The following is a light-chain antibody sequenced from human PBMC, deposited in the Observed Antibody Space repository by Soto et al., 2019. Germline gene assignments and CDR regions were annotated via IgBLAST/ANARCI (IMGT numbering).Light chain of an antibody. J-gene: IGLJ2*01. CDR2: DVS. CDR3: SSYTSSSPPV. CDR1: SSDIGGYNY. Sequence: QSALTQPASVSGSPGQSITISCTGTSSDIGGYNYVSWYQHHPGKAPKLMIYDVSNRPSGVSNRFSGSKSGNTASLTISRLQADDEADYYCSSYTSSSPPVFGGGTKLTVL. V-gene: IGLV2-14*03.